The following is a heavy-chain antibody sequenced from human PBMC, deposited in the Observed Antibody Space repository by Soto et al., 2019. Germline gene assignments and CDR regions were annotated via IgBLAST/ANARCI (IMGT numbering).Heavy chain of an antibody. CDR2: IAYEGKTA. CDR1: GFTLSNSG. Sequence: QVQLVESGGGVVQPGRSLTLSCEVSGFTLSNSGIHWVRQAPDKGLEWVATIAYEGKTANYADSAKGRFTISRDISKSTVYLQMNSLRREDTATYYCAKSTSGYGGASDFLGQGTVVTVSS. J-gene: IGHJ4*02. D-gene: IGHD4-17*01. CDR3: AKSTSGYGGASDF. V-gene: IGHV3-30*18.